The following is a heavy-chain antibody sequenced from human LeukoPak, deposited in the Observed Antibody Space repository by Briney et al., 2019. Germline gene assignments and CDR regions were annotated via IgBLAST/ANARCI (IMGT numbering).Heavy chain of an antibody. CDR3: VKLSESYYDSRSDF. Sequence: PGGSLRLSCAASGFTFSDYYMSWIRQAPGKGLEWVSYISSSGSTIYYADSVKGRFTISRDNSKNTLHLQMYSLRAEDTAVFYCVKLSESYYDSRSDFWGQGTLVTVSS. J-gene: IGHJ4*02. CDR1: GFTFSDYY. V-gene: IGHV3-11*01. CDR2: ISSSGSTI. D-gene: IGHD3-22*01.